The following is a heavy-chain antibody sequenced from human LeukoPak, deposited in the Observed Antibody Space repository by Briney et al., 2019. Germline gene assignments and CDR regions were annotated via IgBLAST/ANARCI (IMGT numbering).Heavy chain of an antibody. CDR3: ARGYSSNWDHYYDY. CDR1: GFTFSTYW. Sequence: QPGGSLRLSCAASGFTFSTYWMSWVRQAPGKGLEWVANIKLDGRETYYVDSVKGRFTISRDNAKNSLYLQMNSLRAEDTAVYYCARGYSSNWDHYYDYWGQGTLVTVPS. J-gene: IGHJ4*02. V-gene: IGHV3-7*01. D-gene: IGHD6-13*01. CDR2: IKLDGRET.